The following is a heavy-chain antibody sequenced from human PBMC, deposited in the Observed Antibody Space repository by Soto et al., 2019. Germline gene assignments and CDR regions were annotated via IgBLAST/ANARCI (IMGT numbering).Heavy chain of an antibody. CDR1: GGPIRSYY. Sequence: SETLSLTCSVSGGPIRSYYLSWVRQAPGKGLEWIAYIAYTGITGYNPSLRSRVTISGDTSQNVFSLKMTSVTAADTAVYYCAREGFSGYEALDYWGQGILVTVSS. V-gene: IGHV4-59*01. J-gene: IGHJ4*02. CDR2: IAYTGIT. D-gene: IGHD5-12*01. CDR3: AREGFSGYEALDY.